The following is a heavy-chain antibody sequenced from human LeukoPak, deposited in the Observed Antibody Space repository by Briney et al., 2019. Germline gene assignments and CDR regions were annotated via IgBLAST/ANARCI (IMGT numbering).Heavy chain of an antibody. J-gene: IGHJ4*02. CDR3: ARHWFHCSIAGCYYDS. D-gene: IGHD2-2*01. Sequence: SETLSLTCTVSGGSFNLSDYHWGSIRQPPGKGLEWIGSISYSGDTYYTPSLKSRVIISADTSENQFSLKVTSVSAADTAVYHCARHWFHCSIAGCYYDSWGQGTLVTVSS. CDR1: GGSFNLSDYH. CDR2: ISYSGDT. V-gene: IGHV4-39*01.